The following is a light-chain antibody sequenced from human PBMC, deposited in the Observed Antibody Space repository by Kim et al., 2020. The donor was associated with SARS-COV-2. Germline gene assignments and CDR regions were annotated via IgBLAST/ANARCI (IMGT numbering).Light chain of an antibody. CDR2: WAS. V-gene: IGKV4-1*01. Sequence: SATLNCKSSQNVIENSNNKTYLARNQQKPGQAPKLLIYWASIRESGVSDRFSGSGSETDFTLTISSLQSEDVAVYYGQQYYSTPPSFGQGTKLEI. CDR3: QQYYSTPPS. CDR1: QNVIENSNNKTY. J-gene: IGKJ2*03.